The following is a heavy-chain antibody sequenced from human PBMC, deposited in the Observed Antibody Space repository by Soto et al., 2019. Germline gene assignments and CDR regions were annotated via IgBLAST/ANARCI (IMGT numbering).Heavy chain of an antibody. Sequence: QVQLVQSGAEVKKPGASVNVSCKASGYTFTVYYMHWVRQAPLQGLEWLGWINPKSGGTMYPQKFQGRVTMTWDTSISTAYMALTRLRSDDRAVYYCARDLAKGGGSAGFDYWGQGTLVTVSS. V-gene: IGHV1-2*02. CDR3: ARDLAKGGGSAGFDY. CDR1: GYTFTVYY. CDR2: INPKSGGT. D-gene: IGHD1-26*01. J-gene: IGHJ4*02.